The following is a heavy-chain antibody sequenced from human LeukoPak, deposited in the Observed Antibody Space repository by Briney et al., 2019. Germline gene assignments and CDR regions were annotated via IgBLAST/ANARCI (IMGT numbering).Heavy chain of an antibody. CDR3: TTYRSYSDY. D-gene: IGHD1-14*01. V-gene: IGHV3-15*01. J-gene: IGHJ4*02. Sequence: PGGTLRLSCAASGFPFNNHGMSWVRQAPGKGLEWVGRIKSKTEGGTADYAAPVKGRFSISRDDSINTVYLEMNSLKTEDTAVYYCTTYRSYSDYWGQGALVTVSS. CDR1: GFPFNNHG. CDR2: IKSKTEGGTA.